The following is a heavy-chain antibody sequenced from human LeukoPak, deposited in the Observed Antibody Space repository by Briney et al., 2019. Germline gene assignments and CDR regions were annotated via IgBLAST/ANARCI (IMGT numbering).Heavy chain of an antibody. CDR2: ISSSSSYT. CDR3: ARDPVDVSITPIY. D-gene: IGHD5-12*01. CDR1: GFTFRDSY. V-gene: IGHV3-11*05. Sequence: GGSLRLSCAPSGFTFRDSYMSWLRQAPGKGLEWVSDISSSSSYTNYADSVKGRFTISRDNAKNSLYLQMNSLRVEDTAVYYCARDPVDVSITPIYWGQGTLVTVSS. J-gene: IGHJ4*02.